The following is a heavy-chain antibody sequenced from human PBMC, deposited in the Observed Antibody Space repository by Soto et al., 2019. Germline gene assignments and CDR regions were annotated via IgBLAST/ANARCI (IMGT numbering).Heavy chain of an antibody. CDR3: ARLPYYYGSWSLNWFDP. Sequence: QVQLVQSGAEVKKPGSSVKVSCKASGGTFSSYAISWVRQAPGQGLEWMGGIIPIFGTANYAQKFQGRVTITADESTSTAYMELSSLRSEDTAVYYCARLPYYYGSWSLNWFDPWGQGTLVTVSS. CDR1: GGTFSSYA. J-gene: IGHJ5*02. D-gene: IGHD3-10*01. CDR2: IIPIFGTA. V-gene: IGHV1-69*01.